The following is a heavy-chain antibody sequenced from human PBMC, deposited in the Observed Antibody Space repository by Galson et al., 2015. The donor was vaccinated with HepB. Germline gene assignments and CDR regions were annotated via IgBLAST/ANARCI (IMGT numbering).Heavy chain of an antibody. CDR2: ISGSGGST. CDR1: GFTFSSYA. CDR3: ANTILEWLYAFDI. V-gene: IGHV3-23*01. J-gene: IGHJ3*02. Sequence: SLRLSCAAPGFTFSSYAMSWVRQAPGKGLEWVSAISGSGGSTYYADSVKGRFTISRDNSKNTLYLQMNSLRAEDTAVYYCANTILEWLYAFDIWGQGTMVTVSS. D-gene: IGHD3-3*01.